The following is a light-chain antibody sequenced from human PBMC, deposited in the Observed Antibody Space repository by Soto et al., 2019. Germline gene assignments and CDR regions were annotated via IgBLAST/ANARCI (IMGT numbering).Light chain of an antibody. J-gene: IGKJ1*01. CDR3: QQYHTYPVT. Sequence: DIQMTQSPSTLSSSVGDRVTITCRTSQSINYWLAWYQQKPGKAPKLLVYEAFNLESGVPARFSGSGSGTDFTRTIHRLQPDDFATYTCQQYHTYPVTLGQWTKVAI. V-gene: IGKV1-5*03. CDR2: EAF. CDR1: QSINYW.